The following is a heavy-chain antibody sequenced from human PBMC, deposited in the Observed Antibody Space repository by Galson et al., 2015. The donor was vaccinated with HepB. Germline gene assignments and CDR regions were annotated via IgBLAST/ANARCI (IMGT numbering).Heavy chain of an antibody. J-gene: IGHJ5*02. CDR2: VAYHGGND. D-gene: IGHD2-2*01. CDR1: GFTFDNYA. Sequence: SLRLSCAASGFTFDNYAMHWIRQAPGEGLEWVAVVAYHGGNDHYADSVRGRFTMSRDNSKNTVYLQRNNVTTADTAVYYCAREFGIVPAALGLKNWFDPWGQGTRVTVSS. V-gene: IGHV3-30-3*01. CDR3: AREFGIVPAALGLKNWFDP.